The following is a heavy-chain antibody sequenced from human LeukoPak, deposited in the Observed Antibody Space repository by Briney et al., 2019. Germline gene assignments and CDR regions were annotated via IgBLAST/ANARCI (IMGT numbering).Heavy chain of an antibody. V-gene: IGHV4-4*02. Sequence: SGTLSLTCAVSGGSISSSNWWSWVRQPPGKGLEWIGEINHSGSTNYNPSLKSRVTISVDTSKNQFSLKLSSVTAADTAVYHCATYYYDSSGFLRRDYWGQGTLVTVSS. CDR2: INHSGST. CDR3: ATYYYDSSGFLRRDY. CDR1: GGSISSSNW. D-gene: IGHD3-22*01. J-gene: IGHJ4*02.